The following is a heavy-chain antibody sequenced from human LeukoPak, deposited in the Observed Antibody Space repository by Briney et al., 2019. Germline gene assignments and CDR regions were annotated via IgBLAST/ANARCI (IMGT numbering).Heavy chain of an antibody. CDR1: GFTFSGFW. V-gene: IGHV3-7*03. CDR3: ARDGFGTGSN. D-gene: IGHD3-16*01. CDR2: IKQDGSEK. J-gene: IGHJ4*02. Sequence: AGGSLRLSCAVSGFTFSGFWMSWSRQAPGKGLEWVANIKQDGSEKNYVDSVKGRFIISRDNAKNSLYLQMNTLRADDTAVYYCARDGFGTGSNWGQGTLVTVSS.